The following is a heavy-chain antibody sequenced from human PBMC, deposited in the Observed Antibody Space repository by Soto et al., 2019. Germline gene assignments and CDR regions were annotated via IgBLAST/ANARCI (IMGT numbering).Heavy chain of an antibody. Sequence: VGSLRLSCAASGFTFSSYGMHWVRQAPGKGLEWVAVIWYDGSNKYYADSVKGRFTISRDNSKNTLYLQMNSLRAEDTAVYYCARAPDYDSSGYPFDYWGQGTLVTVS. J-gene: IGHJ4*02. CDR2: IWYDGSNK. V-gene: IGHV3-33*01. CDR1: GFTFSSYG. D-gene: IGHD3-22*01. CDR3: ARAPDYDSSGYPFDY.